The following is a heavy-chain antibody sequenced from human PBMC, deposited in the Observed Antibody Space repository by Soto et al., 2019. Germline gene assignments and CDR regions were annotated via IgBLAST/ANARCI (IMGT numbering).Heavy chain of an antibody. CDR1: GFTFSSYA. D-gene: IGHD6-6*01. CDR3: ARGGGSSSARY. CDR2: NGASGVTT. V-gene: IGHV3-23*01. J-gene: IGHJ4*02. Sequence: EVQLLESGGGLVQPGGSLRLSCADSGFTFSSYAMSWVRQAPGSGLEWVSTNGASGVTTYYAGSVKGRFTISRDISKNMLYLQMDSLGAEDTAVYYCARGGGSSSARYWGQGTLVTVSS.